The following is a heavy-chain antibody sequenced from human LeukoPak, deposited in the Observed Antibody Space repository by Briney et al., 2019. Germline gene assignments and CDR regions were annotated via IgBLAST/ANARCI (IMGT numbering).Heavy chain of an antibody. Sequence: GESLKISCKGSGYSFTSYWIGWVRQVPGKGLEWMGIIYPGDSDTRYSPSFQGQVTISADKSISTAYLQWSSLKASDTAMYYCARQEERIGVNSVRRYFDYWGQGTLVTVSS. V-gene: IGHV5-51*01. CDR3: ARQEERIGVNSVRRYFDY. CDR2: IYPGDSDT. CDR1: GYSFTSYW. J-gene: IGHJ4*02. D-gene: IGHD4-23*01.